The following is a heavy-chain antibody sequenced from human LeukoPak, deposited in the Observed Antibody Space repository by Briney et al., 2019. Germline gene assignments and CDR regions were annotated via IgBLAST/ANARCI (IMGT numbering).Heavy chain of an antibody. CDR1: GGSINSYY. CDR2: IHYSGTT. V-gene: IGHV4-59*08. J-gene: IGHJ4*02. Sequence: MSSETLSLTCTVSGGSINSYYWSWIRQPPGKGLEWIGYIHYSGTTNYNPSLKSRVTMSLDTSKNQFSLKLSSVTAADTAVYYCARQKYFDYWGQGTLVTVSS. CDR3: ARQKYFDY.